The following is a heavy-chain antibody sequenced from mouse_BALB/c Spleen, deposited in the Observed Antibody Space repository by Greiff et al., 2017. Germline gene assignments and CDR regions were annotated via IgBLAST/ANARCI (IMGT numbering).Heavy chain of an antibody. CDR3: ARGYYRYESAMDY. CDR2: IYPGDGDT. D-gene: IGHD2-14*01. V-gene: IGHV1-80*01. CDR1: GYAFSSYW. Sequence: QVQLQQSGAELVRPGSSVKISCKASGYAFSSYWMNWVKQRPGQGLEWIGQIYPGDGDTNYNGKFKGKATLTADKSSSTAYMQLSSLTSEDSAVYFCARGYYRYESAMDYWGQGTSVTVSS. J-gene: IGHJ4*01.